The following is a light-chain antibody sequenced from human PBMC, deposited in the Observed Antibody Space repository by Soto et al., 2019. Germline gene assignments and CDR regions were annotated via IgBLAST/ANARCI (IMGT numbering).Light chain of an antibody. CDR2: DVS. CDR3: CSFTSSSTPGYV. J-gene: IGLJ1*01. Sequence: QSVLAQPASVSGSPGQSIAISFAGANSDVGGYNSVSWYQQHPGKAPKLMIYDVSNRPSGVSNRFSGSKSVNTASLTISGLQAEDEADYYCCSFTSSSTPGYVFGTGTKVTVL. CDR1: NSDVGGYNS. V-gene: IGLV2-14*03.